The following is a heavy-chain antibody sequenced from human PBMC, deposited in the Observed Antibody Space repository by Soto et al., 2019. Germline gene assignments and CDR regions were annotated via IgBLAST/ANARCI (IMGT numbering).Heavy chain of an antibody. CDR2: VYSTEIT. Sequence: SETLSLTCTVSGDSISSYFWSWIRQPPGKGLEWIGYVYSTEITNYNPSLKSRVAMSIDTSKNQFSLKVRSVTAADTAVYYCARGSEAWFDPWGQGNLVTVAS. CDR3: ARGSEAWFDP. CDR1: GDSISSYF. V-gene: IGHV4-59*01. J-gene: IGHJ5*02.